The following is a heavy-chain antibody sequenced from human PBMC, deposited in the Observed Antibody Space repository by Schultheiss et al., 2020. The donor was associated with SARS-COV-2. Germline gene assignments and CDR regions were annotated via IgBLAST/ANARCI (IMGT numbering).Heavy chain of an antibody. CDR3: ARGGEIAVADPFDY. D-gene: IGHD6-19*01. J-gene: IGHJ4*02. CDR2: MNPNSGNT. Sequence: ASVKVSCKASGYTFTSYDINWVRQATGQGLEWMGWMNPNSGNTGYAQKFQGRVTMTRNTSISTAYMELSSLRSEDTAVYYCARGGEIAVADPFDYWGQGTLVTVSS. CDR1: GYTFTSYD. V-gene: IGHV1-8*01.